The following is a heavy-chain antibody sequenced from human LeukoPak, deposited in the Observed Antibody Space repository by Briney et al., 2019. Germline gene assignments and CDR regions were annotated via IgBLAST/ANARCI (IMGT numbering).Heavy chain of an antibody. CDR2: INPNSGGT. Sequence: ASVKVSCKASGYTFTGCYMHWVRQAPGQGLEWMGWINPNSGGTNYAQKFQGWVTMTRDTSISTAYMELSRLRSDDTAVYYCARGKGSGWLPSDDYYYYGMDVWGQGTTVTVSS. D-gene: IGHD6-19*01. J-gene: IGHJ6*02. V-gene: IGHV1-2*04. CDR3: ARGKGSGWLPSDDYYYYGMDV. CDR1: GYTFTGCY.